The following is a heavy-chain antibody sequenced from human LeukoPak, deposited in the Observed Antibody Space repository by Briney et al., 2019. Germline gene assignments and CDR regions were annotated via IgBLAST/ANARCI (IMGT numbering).Heavy chain of an antibody. CDR2: ISYDGRVK. CDR3: ARTLDYRRTQGYYYYMDV. V-gene: IGHV3-30*04. D-gene: IGHD4-11*01. CDR1: GFTFSTYA. Sequence: GRSLRLSCAASGFTFSTYAMHWVRQAPGKGLEWVAVISYDGRVKYYADSVKGRFTISRDNSKNTLSLQVNSLRAEDTAVYYCARTLDYRRTQGYYYYMDVWGKGTTVSVSS. J-gene: IGHJ6*03.